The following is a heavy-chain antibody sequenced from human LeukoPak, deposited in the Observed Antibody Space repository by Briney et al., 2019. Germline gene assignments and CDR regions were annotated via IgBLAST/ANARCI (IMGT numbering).Heavy chain of an antibody. V-gene: IGHV4-39*01. Sequence: SETLSLTCTVSCGSISSSSYYWGWIRQPPGKGLEWIGSIYYSGSTYYNPSLKSRVTISVDTSKNQFSLKLSSVTAADTAVYYCARQPRSTMVRGVIIWGSFDYWGQGTLVTVSS. CDR1: CGSISSSSYY. CDR2: IYYSGST. CDR3: ARQPRSTMVRGVIIWGSFDY. D-gene: IGHD3-10*01. J-gene: IGHJ4*02.